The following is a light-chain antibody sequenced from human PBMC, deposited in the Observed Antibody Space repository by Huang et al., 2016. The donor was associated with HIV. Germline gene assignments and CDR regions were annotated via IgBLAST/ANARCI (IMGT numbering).Light chain of an antibody. V-gene: IGKV1-33*01. CDR1: QDISNY. J-gene: IGKJ3*01. CDR2: DAS. CDR3: QQYDNLPRFT. Sequence: DIQMTQSPSSLSASVGDRVTITCQASQDISNYLNWYQQKPGKAPKLRFYDASNLETGVSERFSGSGSGTDFTFTISSLQPEDIATYYCQQYDNLPRFTFGPGTKVDIK.